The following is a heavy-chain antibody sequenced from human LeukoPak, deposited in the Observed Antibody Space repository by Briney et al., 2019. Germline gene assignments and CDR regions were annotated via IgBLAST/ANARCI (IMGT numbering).Heavy chain of an antibody. CDR3: ARSYVVVTAIDAFDI. V-gene: IGHV3-48*03. CDR1: GFTFSSYE. J-gene: IGHJ3*02. D-gene: IGHD2-21*02. Sequence: SGGSLRLSCAASGFTFSSYEMNWVRQAPGKELEWVSYISSSGSTIYYADSVKGRFTISRDNAKNSLYLQMNSLRAEDTAVYYCARSYVVVTAIDAFDIWGQGTMVTVSS. CDR2: ISSSGSTI.